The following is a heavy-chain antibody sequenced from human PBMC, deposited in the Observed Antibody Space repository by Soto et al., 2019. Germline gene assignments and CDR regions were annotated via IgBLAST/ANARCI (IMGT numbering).Heavy chain of an antibody. Sequence: QVQVVQSGAEVKKPGSSVKVSCKVSGGIFTNNAISGVRQAPGQGLEWLGGVIPLFDTAYYAQIFRGRLRIAADGATTTAYMELSGLTSADSAVYFCETGGHNDGYNFYHGMDVWGEGTTVTVS. D-gene: IGHD5-18*01. CDR2: VIPLFDTA. V-gene: IGHV1-69*01. J-gene: IGHJ6*02. CDR3: ETGGHNDGYNFYHGMDV. CDR1: GGIFTNNA.